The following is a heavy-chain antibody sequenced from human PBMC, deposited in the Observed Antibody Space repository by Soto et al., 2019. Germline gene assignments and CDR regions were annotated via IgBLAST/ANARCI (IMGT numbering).Heavy chain of an antibody. V-gene: IGHV4-34*02. D-gene: IGHD3-9*01. CDR3: ARGASTERYFSPSGGAWFDP. CDR2: INHSGIT. CDR1: GGSFSGDY. Sequence: QVQLQQWGEGLLKPSETLSLTCAVYGGSFSGDYWNWIRQSPGKGLEWIGEINHSGITNYNPSLKSRATIFVDTSKNQFTLQLTSVTAADTAVYYCARGASTERYFSPSGGAWFDPWGQGTLVTVSS. J-gene: IGHJ5*02.